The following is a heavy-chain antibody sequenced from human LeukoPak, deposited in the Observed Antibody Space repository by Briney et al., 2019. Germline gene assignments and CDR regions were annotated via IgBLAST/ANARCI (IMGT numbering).Heavy chain of an antibody. CDR2: IIPILGTG. J-gene: IGHJ4*02. Sequence: SVKVSCKASGGTFSSYAISWVRQVPGQGFEWMGRIIPILGTGNNAQKFQGRVTITADKSTSTVYMELSSLRSEDTAVYYCARDLAYCSNTDCYPYFDYWGQGTLVTVSS. V-gene: IGHV1-69*04. CDR1: GGTFSSYA. CDR3: ARDLAYCSNTDCYPYFDY. D-gene: IGHD2-2*01.